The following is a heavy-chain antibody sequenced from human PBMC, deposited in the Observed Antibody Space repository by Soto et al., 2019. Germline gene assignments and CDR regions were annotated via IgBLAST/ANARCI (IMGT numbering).Heavy chain of an antibody. Sequence: QVHLVQSGAEVKKAGSSVKVSCKVPGGTFKNNGISWVRQAPGQGLEWMGGIIPVFGTTNYAQKFQGRLTITADDFTSTVYMELSRLRYEDTAVYYCARENGVAVATILYYFDYWGPGTLVTVSS. J-gene: IGHJ4*02. CDR1: GGTFKNNG. V-gene: IGHV1-69*01. D-gene: IGHD5-12*01. CDR2: IIPVFGTT. CDR3: ARENGVAVATILYYFDY.